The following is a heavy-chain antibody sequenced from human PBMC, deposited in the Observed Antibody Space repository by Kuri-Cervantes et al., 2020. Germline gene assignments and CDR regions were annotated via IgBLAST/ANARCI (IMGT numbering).Heavy chain of an antibody. CDR2: ISHSGKT. CDR3: ARVEGSGSYFLS. CDR1: GGSLRGYY. Sequence: SETLSLTCAVYGGSLRGYYWSWIRQSPGKGLEWIGEISHSGKTNYNPSLKSRVSISVDTSKNQFSLKLSSVTAADTAVYYCARVEGSGSYFLSWGQGTLVTVSS. J-gene: IGHJ4*02. V-gene: IGHV4-34*01. D-gene: IGHD3-10*01.